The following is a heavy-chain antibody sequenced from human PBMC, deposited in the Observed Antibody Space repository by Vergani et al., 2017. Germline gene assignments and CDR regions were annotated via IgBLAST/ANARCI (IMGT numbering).Heavy chain of an antibody. CDR1: GYTFTGYY. D-gene: IGHD3-3*01. Sequence: QVQLVQSGAEVKTPGASVKVSCKASGYTFTGYYMHWVRQAPGQGLEWMGWINPNSGGTNYAQKFQGRVTMTRDTSISTAYMELSRLRSDDTAVYYCARVIPPSYDFWTPSYYYFDYWGQGTLVTVSS. J-gene: IGHJ4*02. CDR3: ARVIPPSYDFWTPSYYYFDY. V-gene: IGHV1-2*02. CDR2: INPNSGGT.